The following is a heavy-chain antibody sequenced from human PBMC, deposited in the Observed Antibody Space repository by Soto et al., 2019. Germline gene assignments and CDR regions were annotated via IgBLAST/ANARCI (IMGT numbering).Heavy chain of an antibody. CDR2: INAGNGNT. D-gene: IGHD3-3*01. Sequence: ASVKVSCKASGYTFPSYAMHWVRQAPGQRLEWMGWINAGNGNTKYSQKFQGRVTITRDTSASTAYMELSSLRSEDTAVYYCTRVLIVFLHYFDYWGQGTPFTFSS. CDR1: GYTFPSYA. V-gene: IGHV1-3*01. J-gene: IGHJ4*02. CDR3: TRVLIVFLHYFDY.